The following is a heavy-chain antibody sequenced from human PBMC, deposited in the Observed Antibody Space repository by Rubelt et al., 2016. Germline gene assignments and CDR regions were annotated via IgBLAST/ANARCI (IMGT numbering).Heavy chain of an antibody. D-gene: IGHD2-21*02. Sequence: EVQLVESGGGSVEPGGSLRLSCAASGFIFSSYAMSWVRHGPGKGLEWVAAMSGSGGGIYHADSVPGRFTISRANSKNTLSLQMKSLGGEETAEYYCARGPGCTVVTAFDIWGQGTMVTVSS. J-gene: IGHJ3*02. V-gene: IGHV3-23*04. CDR1: GFIFSSYA. CDR3: ARGPGCTVVTAFDI. CDR2: MSGSGGGI.